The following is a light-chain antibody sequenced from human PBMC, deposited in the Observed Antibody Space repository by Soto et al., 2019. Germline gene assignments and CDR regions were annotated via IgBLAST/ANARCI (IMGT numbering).Light chain of an antibody. CDR3: SSYAGSNNLV. CDR2: EVT. J-gene: IGLJ2*01. CDR1: SSDVGGYNY. V-gene: IGLV2-8*01. Sequence: QSVLTQSPSASGSPGQSVTISCIGTSSDVGGYNYVSWYQHHPGKAPKLIIYEVTKRPSGVPDRFSGSRSGTTASLTVSGLQAEDEADYYCSSYAGSNNLVFGGGTKLTVL.